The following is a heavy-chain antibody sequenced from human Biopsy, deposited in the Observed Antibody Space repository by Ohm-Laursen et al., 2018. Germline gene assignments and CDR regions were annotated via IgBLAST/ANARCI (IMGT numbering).Heavy chain of an antibody. Sequence: GTLSLTCEVYGKTFSDYYWSWIRQPPGKGLEWIGQINQSGRTNYNPSLKSRVTISVDTSKNQFSLRLNSVTAEDTAVYYCARDDAVTVIRGLYYWGQGALVTVSS. CDR2: INQSGRT. CDR1: GKTFSDYY. V-gene: IGHV4-34*01. D-gene: IGHD2-21*02. CDR3: ARDDAVTVIRGLYY. J-gene: IGHJ4*02.